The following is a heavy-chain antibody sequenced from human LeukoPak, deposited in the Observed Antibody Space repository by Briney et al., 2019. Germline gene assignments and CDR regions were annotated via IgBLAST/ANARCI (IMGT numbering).Heavy chain of an antibody. D-gene: IGHD3-9*01. CDR1: GFTFRYYA. J-gene: IGHJ4*02. V-gene: IGHV3-23*01. CDR2: LGGRGGGT. Sequence: GASLRLSCAASGFTFRYYAMSWVRQAQGKGLEWVSALGGRGGGTYYADSVKGRLTVSRDDSKNTLYLQMNTLRAEDTAVYYCAKWGDYDILTGYYDSDYWGQGTLVTVSS. CDR3: AKWGDYDILTGYYDSDY.